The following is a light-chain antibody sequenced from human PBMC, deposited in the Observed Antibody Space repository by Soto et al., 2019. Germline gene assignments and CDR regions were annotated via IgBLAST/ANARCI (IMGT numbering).Light chain of an antibody. CDR1: QSFSSTY. CDR3: QQNYNTLIT. CDR2: GAS. Sequence: EIVLTQSPGTVSLSPGERATLSCRASQSFSSTYLAWYQQKPGQAPRLLIYGASNRATGIPDRFSGSGSGTDFTLTISSLQPEDFTSYYCQQNYNTLITFGQGTRLEI. V-gene: IGKV3-20*01. J-gene: IGKJ5*01.